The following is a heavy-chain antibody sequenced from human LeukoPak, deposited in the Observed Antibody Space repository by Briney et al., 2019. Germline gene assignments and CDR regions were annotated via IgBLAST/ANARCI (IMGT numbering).Heavy chain of an antibody. CDR1: GFTFSSYA. CDR2: ISYDGSNK. J-gene: IGHJ4*02. CDR3: ATPGSGTFYSVPNFDY. D-gene: IGHD3-10*01. V-gene: IGHV3-30*14. Sequence: EGSLRLSCAASGFTFSSYAIHWVRQAPGKGLEWVAVISYDGSNKYYADSVKGRFTISRDNSQSALYLQMNSLRPEDTAVYYCATPGSGTFYSVPNFDYWGQGTLVTVSS.